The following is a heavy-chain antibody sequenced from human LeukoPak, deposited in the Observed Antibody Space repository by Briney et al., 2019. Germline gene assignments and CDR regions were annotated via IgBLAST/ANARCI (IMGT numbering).Heavy chain of an antibody. CDR1: GYTFTSYD. J-gene: IGHJ5*02. CDR2: MNPNSGNT. CDR3: AEASSYYNEVGGYYPPPPNWFDP. D-gene: IGHD3-22*01. V-gene: IGHV1-8*02. Sequence: ASVKVSCKASGYTFTSYDINWVRQATGQGLEWMGWMNPNSGNTGYAQKFQGRVTMTRNTSISTAYMELSSLRSEDTAVYYCAEASSYYNEVGGYYPPPPNWFDPWGQGTLVTVSS.